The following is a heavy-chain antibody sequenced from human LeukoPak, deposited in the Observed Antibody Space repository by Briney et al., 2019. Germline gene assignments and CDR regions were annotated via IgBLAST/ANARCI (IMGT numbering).Heavy chain of an antibody. Sequence: SETLSLTCTVYGGSISSSSYYWGWIRQPPGKGLEWIGSIYYSGSTYYHPSLKSQVTISVDTSKNQFSLKLSSVTAADTAVYYCATLNDYYDSSGYPRFGPWGQGTLVTVSS. D-gene: IGHD3-22*01. J-gene: IGHJ5*02. CDR1: GGSISSSSYY. CDR2: IYYSGST. CDR3: ATLNDYYDSSGYPRFGP. V-gene: IGHV4-39*01.